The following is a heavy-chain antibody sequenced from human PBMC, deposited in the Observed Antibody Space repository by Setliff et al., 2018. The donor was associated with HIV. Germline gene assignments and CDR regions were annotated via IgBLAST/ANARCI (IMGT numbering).Heavy chain of an antibody. CDR1: GFTFSGYW. V-gene: IGHV3-74*03. CDR2: IKGDGSIT. Sequence: GGSLRLSCAASGFTFSGYWMHWVRQSPGRGLLGVAHIKGDGSITKYADSVKGRFTISRDNAKNSLNLEMNSLRAEDTAIYYCASSRPPDDSSGYLDHWGQGTLVTVSS. CDR3: ASSRPPDDSSGYLDH. D-gene: IGHD3-22*01. J-gene: IGHJ4*01.